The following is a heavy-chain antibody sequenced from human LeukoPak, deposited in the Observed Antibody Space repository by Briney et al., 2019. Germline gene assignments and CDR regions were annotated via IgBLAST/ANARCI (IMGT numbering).Heavy chain of an antibody. CDR1: GFTFDDYG. V-gene: IGHV3-20*04. CDR3: ARARYGDYARGVMDV. Sequence: GGSLRLSCAASGFTFDDYGMSWVRQAPGKGLEWVSGINWNGGSTGYADSVKGRFTISRDNAKNSLYLQMNSLRAEDTAWYYCARARYGDYARGVMDVWGKGTTVTVSS. CDR2: INWNGGST. D-gene: IGHD4-17*01. J-gene: IGHJ6*03.